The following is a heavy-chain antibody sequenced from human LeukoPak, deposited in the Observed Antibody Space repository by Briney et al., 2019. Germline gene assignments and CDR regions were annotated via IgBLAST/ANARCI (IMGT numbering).Heavy chain of an antibody. Sequence: VSVKVSCTASGYTFTSYDINWVRQAPGQGLEWMGWMNPNSGNTGYAQKFQGRVTITRNTSISTAYMELSSLRSEDTAVYYCARRVAAPQRRDYYYYMDVWGKGTTVTVSS. J-gene: IGHJ6*03. CDR3: ARRVAAPQRRDYYYYMDV. CDR1: GYTFTSYD. CDR2: MNPNSGNT. V-gene: IGHV1-8*03. D-gene: IGHD6-13*01.